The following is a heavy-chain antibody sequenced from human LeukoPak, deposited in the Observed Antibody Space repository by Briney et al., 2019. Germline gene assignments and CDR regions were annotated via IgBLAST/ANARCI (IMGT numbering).Heavy chain of an antibody. CDR3: ATRVVDLVILDAFDI. Sequence: ASVKVSCTVSGYTLTELSMHWVRQAPGKGLEWMGGFDPEDGETIYAQKFQGRVTMTEDTSTDTAYMELSSLRSEDTAVYYCATRVVDLVILDAFDIWGQGTMVTVSS. J-gene: IGHJ3*02. CDR2: FDPEDGET. CDR1: GYTLTELS. V-gene: IGHV1-24*01. D-gene: IGHD3-9*01.